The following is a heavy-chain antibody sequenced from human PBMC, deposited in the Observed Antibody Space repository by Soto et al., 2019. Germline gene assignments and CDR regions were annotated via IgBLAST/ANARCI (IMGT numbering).Heavy chain of an antibody. Sequence: QVQLQESGPGLVKPSETLSLTCTVSGGSISSYYWSWIRQPPGKGLEWIGSIYYSGWANYIPTLKSRVTLSVYPSKNLFSLKLSSVPAAVTAVYFCARHHDSWGQGTLVPVSP. CDR2: IYYSGWA. V-gene: IGHV4-59*08. CDR3: ARHHDS. J-gene: IGHJ4*02. CDR1: GGSISSYY.